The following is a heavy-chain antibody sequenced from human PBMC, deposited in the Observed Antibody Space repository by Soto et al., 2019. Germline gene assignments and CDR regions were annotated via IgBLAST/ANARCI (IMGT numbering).Heavy chain of an antibody. CDR1: GGSISSYY. D-gene: IGHD2-2*01. CDR3: ARLRAIPAATYYYYYYMDV. J-gene: IGHJ6*03. V-gene: IGHV4-59*08. Sequence: SETLSLTCTVSGGSISSYYWSWIRQPPGKGLEWIGYIYYSGSTNYNPSLKSRVTISVDTSKNQFSLKLSSVTAADTAVYYCARLRAIPAATYYYYYYMDVWGKGTTVTVSS. CDR2: IYYSGST.